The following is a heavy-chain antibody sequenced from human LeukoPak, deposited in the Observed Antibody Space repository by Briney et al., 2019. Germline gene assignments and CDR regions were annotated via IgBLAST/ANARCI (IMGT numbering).Heavy chain of an antibody. CDR3: ARSEMATILGFDY. D-gene: IGHD5-24*01. J-gene: IGHJ4*02. CDR2: IYSGGST. Sequence: GGSLRLSCVVSGLPFDYYWMNWVRQAPGKGLEWVSVIYSGGSTYYADSVKGRFTISRDNSKNTLYLQMNSLRAEDTAVYYCARSEMATILGFDYWGQGTLVTVSS. CDR1: GLPFDYYW. V-gene: IGHV3-53*01.